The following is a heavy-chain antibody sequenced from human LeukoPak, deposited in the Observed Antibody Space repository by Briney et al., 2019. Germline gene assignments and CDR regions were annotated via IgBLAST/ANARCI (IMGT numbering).Heavy chain of an antibody. V-gene: IGHV3-23*01. CDR1: GFTFSSYT. Sequence: GGSLRLSCTASGFTFSSYTMTWVRQAPGKGLKWVSTITTGDGNTYYADSVKGRFTVSRDDSKNTLYLQMNSLRAEDTAVYYCGSSSGWYYWYFDLWGRGTLVTVSS. CDR3: GSSSGWYYWYFDL. D-gene: IGHD6-19*01. J-gene: IGHJ2*01. CDR2: ITTGDGNT.